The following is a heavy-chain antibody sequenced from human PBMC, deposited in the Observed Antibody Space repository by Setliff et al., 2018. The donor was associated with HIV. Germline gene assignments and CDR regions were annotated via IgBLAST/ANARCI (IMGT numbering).Heavy chain of an antibody. CDR2: ISYSGGS. J-gene: IGHJ4*02. V-gene: IGHV4-31*03. CDR3: ARLRRSSGWSFDY. Sequence: SETLSLTCTVSGDSISSDAYYWSWIRQHPEKGLEWVGYISYSGGSYYNPSLKSRISISMDTSKNQFSLKLTSVTAADSAVYYCARLRRSSGWSFDYWAQGTLVTVSS. CDR1: GDSISSDAYY. D-gene: IGHD6-19*01.